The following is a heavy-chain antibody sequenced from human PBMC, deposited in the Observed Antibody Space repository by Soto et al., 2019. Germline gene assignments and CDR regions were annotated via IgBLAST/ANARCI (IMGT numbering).Heavy chain of an antibody. CDR2: ISSSGSTI. CDR3: ARDQEAGSFFPYYYGMDV. J-gene: IGHJ6*02. D-gene: IGHD6-13*01. Sequence: GGSLRLSCATSGFTFSSYEMNGVRQAPGKGLEWVSYISSSGSTIYYADSVKGRFTISRDNAKNSLYLQMDSLRAEDTAVYYCARDQEAGSFFPYYYGMDVWGQGTTVPVSS. CDR1: GFTFSSYE. V-gene: IGHV3-48*03.